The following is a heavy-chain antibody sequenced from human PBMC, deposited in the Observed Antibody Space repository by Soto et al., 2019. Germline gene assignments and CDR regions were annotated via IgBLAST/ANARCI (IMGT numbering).Heavy chain of an antibody. D-gene: IGHD3-22*01. CDR3: ARGGNYYDGYYFDY. Sequence: PGGSLRLSCAASGFTFSSYEMNWVRQAPGKGLEWVSYISSSGSTIYYADSVKGRFTISRDNAKNSLYLQMNSLRAEDTAVYYCARGGNYYDGYYFDYWGRGTLVTVSS. V-gene: IGHV3-48*03. CDR2: ISSSGSTI. J-gene: IGHJ4*02. CDR1: GFTFSSYE.